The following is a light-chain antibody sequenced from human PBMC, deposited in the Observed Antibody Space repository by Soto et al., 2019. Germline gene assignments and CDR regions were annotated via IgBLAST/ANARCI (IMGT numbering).Light chain of an antibody. V-gene: IGKV1-13*02. Sequence: AVQLTQSPSSLSASVGDTVSITCRASQGIGGDLAWYQQSPGKAPVLLLYDATRLESGVPSRFSGSGSGTAFSLTITSLQPEDFATYICQQFNSYPRTFGQGTKV. CDR3: QQFNSYPRT. CDR2: DAT. J-gene: IGKJ1*01. CDR1: QGIGGD.